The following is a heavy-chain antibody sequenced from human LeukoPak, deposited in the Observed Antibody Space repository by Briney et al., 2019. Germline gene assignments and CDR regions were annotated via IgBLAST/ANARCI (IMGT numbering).Heavy chain of an antibody. V-gene: IGHV2-5*01. Sequence: SDPTLVNPTQTLTLTCTFSGLSLSTSGVGVGWIRQPPGNALEWLALIYWNDDKRYSPSLKSRLTITKDTSKNQVVLTMTNMDPVDTATYYCVHRLSSSWGFDYWGQGTLVTVSS. J-gene: IGHJ4*02. D-gene: IGHD6-13*01. CDR2: IYWNDDK. CDR1: GLSLSTSGVG. CDR3: VHRLSSSWGFDY.